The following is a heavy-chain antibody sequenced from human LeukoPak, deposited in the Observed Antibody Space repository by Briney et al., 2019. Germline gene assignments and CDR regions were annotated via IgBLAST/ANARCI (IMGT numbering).Heavy chain of an antibody. Sequence: PGGSLRLSCAASGFGFSNYDMHWVRQAPGKGLEWVAIIWLDGSATYYGDSVKGRFTISRDNSKNILYLQMNDLRVEDTAVYYCARDLNREDFDYWGQGTLVAVPS. CDR2: IWLDGSAT. J-gene: IGHJ4*02. CDR1: GFGFSNYD. V-gene: IGHV3-33*01. CDR3: ARDLNREDFDY. D-gene: IGHD1-14*01.